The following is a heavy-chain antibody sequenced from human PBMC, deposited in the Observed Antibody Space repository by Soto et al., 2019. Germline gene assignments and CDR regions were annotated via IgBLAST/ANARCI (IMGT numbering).Heavy chain of an antibody. J-gene: IGHJ6*02. CDR3: AREAV. Sequence: EVQLVESGGAWVKPGGSLRLSCAASGFTFSGYWMSWVRQAPGKGLEWVANIKQDGSEQFYVDSVKGRFTISRDNAKNSLYLQMNSLRAEDTAVYYCAREAVWGQGTTVTVSS. CDR1: GFTFSGYW. V-gene: IGHV3-7*05. CDR2: IKQDGSEQ.